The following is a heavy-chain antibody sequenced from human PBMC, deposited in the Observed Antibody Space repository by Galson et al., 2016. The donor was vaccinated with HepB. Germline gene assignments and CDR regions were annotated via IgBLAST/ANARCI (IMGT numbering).Heavy chain of an antibody. CDR2: IIGSGGST. CDR3: GREGNGGFDY. CDR1: GFTFSNYA. D-gene: IGHD4-23*01. Sequence: SLRLSCAASGFTFSNYAMTWVRQAPGKGLEWVSAIIGSGGSTYYADSVKGRFTISRDNAKNSLDLQMNSLRAEDTAVYYCGREGNGGFDYWGQGTLVTVSS. J-gene: IGHJ4*02. V-gene: IGHV3-23*01.